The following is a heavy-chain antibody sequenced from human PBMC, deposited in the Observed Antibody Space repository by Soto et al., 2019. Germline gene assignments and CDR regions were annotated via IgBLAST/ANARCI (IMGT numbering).Heavy chain of an antibody. CDR3: ARPYSSSWTEAFDI. V-gene: IGHV3-30-3*01. CDR1: GFTFSSYA. Sequence: PVGSLRLSCAASGFTFSSYALHWVRQAPGKGLEWVAVISYDGSNEYYADSVKGRFTISRDNSKNTVYLQMNSLRAEDTAVYYCARPYSSSWTEAFDIWGQGTMVTVSS. D-gene: IGHD6-13*01. CDR2: ISYDGSNE. J-gene: IGHJ3*02.